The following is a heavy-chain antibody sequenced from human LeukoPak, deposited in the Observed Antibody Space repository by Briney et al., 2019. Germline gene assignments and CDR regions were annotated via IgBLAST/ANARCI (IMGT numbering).Heavy chain of an antibody. Sequence: SQTLSLTCTVSGGSISSGDYYWSWIRQPPGKGLEWIGYIYYSGSTYYNPSLKSRVTISVDTSKNQFSLKLSSVAAADTAVYYCARDAGGIDAFDIWGQGTMVTVSS. D-gene: IGHD3-16*01. J-gene: IGHJ3*02. V-gene: IGHV4-30-4*01. CDR2: IYYSGST. CDR1: GGSISSGDYY. CDR3: ARDAGGIDAFDI.